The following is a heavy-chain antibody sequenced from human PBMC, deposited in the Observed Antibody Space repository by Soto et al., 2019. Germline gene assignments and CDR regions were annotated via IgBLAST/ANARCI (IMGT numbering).Heavy chain of an antibody. J-gene: IGHJ3*02. CDR3: SRDLYYSSGRYFDHDAFDI. CDR2: ISPHNDRT. D-gene: IGHD6-19*01. Sequence: QVQMVQSGADVKKPGASVKVSCKASGYNFTSYGISWVRQAPGQGLEWMGWISPHNDRTKYERRIQDRVTMTTETPTSTVYMELGSLRSDDTAVYYCSRDLYYSSGRYFDHDAFDIWGQGTVVTVSS. V-gene: IGHV1-18*01. CDR1: GYNFTSYG.